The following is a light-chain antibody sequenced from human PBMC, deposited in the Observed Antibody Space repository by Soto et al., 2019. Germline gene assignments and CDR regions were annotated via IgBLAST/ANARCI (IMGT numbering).Light chain of an antibody. V-gene: IGKV3-15*01. CDR2: GAS. Sequence: TQSPASFSVAPVERAILSCRASQSFXSNFGWDKMKPGPAPRPLADGASTRATGIPARLSGRGSGTDFTLTISSLQPEDVATYYCQKYNSAPRRFGEGTKVDIK. J-gene: IGKJ1*01. CDR3: QKYNSAPRR. CDR1: QSFXSN.